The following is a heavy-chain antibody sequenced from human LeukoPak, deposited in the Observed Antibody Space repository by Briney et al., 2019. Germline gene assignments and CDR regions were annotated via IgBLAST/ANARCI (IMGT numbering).Heavy chain of an antibody. D-gene: IGHD3-10*01. CDR3: ARKVWNYGSGSYQLDY. CDR2: IYPGDSDT. J-gene: IGHJ4*02. V-gene: IGHV5-51*01. Sequence: GESLKISCKGSGYSFTSYWIGWVRQMPGKGLEWMGIIYPGDSDTRYSPSFQGQVTISADKSISTAYLQWSSLKASDTAMYYCARKVWNYGSGSYQLDYWGQGTLVTVSS. CDR1: GYSFTSYW.